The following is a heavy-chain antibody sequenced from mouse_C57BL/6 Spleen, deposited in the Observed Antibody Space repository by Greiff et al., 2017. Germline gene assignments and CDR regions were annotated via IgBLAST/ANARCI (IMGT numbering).Heavy chain of an antibody. CDR1: GYTFTSYW. D-gene: IGHD1-1*01. CDR2: IDPSDSET. J-gene: IGHJ4*01. V-gene: IGHV1-52*01. Sequence: VQLQQSGAELVRPGSSVKLSCKASGYTFTSYWMHWVKQRPIQGLEWIGNIDPSDSETHYNQKFKDKATLTVDKSSSTAYMQLSSLTSEDSAVYYGARTGGSSIMSYAMDYWGQGTSVTVYS. CDR3: ARTGGSSIMSYAMDY.